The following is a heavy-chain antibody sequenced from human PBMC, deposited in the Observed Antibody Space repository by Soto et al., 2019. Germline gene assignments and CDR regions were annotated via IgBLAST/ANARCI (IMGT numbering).Heavy chain of an antibody. CDR1: GDTFSSDA. Sequence: QVQLVQSGAEVKKPGSSVKVSCRASGDTFSSDAINWVRQVPGQGLEWMGRIIPLFGTATYAQKFQGRVTMTADGSTNTAYMALSSLTSEDTAVYYCARNVTMLRGPLIGSDHGLDVWGQGTTVSVSS. D-gene: IGHD3-10*01. J-gene: IGHJ6*02. CDR2: IIPLFGTA. CDR3: ARNVTMLRGPLIGSDHGLDV. V-gene: IGHV1-69*01.